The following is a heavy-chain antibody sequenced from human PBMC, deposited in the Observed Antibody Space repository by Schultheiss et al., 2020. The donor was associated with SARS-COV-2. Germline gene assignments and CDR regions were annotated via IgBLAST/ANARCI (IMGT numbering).Heavy chain of an antibody. CDR2: IYYSGST. Sequence: SETLSLTCTVSGGSISSYYWSWIRQPPGKGLEWIGYIYYSGSTNYNPSLKSRVTISVDTSKNQFSLKLSSVTAADTAVYYCARLGTYYYDSSGYNPIDYWGQGILVTVSS. CDR3: ARLGTYYYDSSGYNPIDY. V-gene: IGHV4-59*12. CDR1: GGSISSYY. D-gene: IGHD3-22*01. J-gene: IGHJ4*02.